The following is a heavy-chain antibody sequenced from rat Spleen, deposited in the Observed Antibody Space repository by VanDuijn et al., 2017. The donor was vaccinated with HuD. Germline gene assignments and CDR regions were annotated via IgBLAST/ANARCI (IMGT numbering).Heavy chain of an antibody. CDR3: ARQEDYGGYSRDYFGY. CDR2: ISYEGSST. D-gene: IGHD1-11*01. Sequence: EVQLVESGGGLVQPGRSLKLSCEASGFTFSNYGMHWIRQAPTKGLEWVASISYEGSSTYYGDSVKGRFTISRDNAKSTLYLQMNSLRSEDTATYYCARQEDYGGYSRDYFGYWGQGVVVTVSS. V-gene: IGHV5-22*01. CDR1: GFTFSNYG. J-gene: IGHJ2*01.